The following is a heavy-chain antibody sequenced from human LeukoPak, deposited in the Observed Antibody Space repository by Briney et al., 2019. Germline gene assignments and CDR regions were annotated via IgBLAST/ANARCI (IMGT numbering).Heavy chain of an antibody. CDR1: GGSFSGYY. J-gene: IGHJ5*02. V-gene: IGHV4-34*01. CDR2: VNHSGST. D-gene: IGHD2-2*01. Sequence: SETLSLTCAVYGGSFSGYYRSWIRQPPGKGLEWIGEVNHSGSTNYNPSLKSRVTISVDTSKNQFSLKLSSVTAADTAVYYCARGARDIVVVPAAKPWFDPWGQGTLVTVSS. CDR3: ARGARDIVVVPAAKPWFDP.